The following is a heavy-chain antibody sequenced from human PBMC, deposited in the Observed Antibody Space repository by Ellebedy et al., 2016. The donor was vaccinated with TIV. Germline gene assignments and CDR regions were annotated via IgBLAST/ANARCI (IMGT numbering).Heavy chain of an antibody. CDR1: GGTFSSYA. CDR2: IIPILGIA. Sequence: AASVKVSCKASGGTFSSYAISWVRQAPGQGLEWMGRIIPILGIANYAQKFQGRVTITADKSTSTAYMELSSLRSEDTAVYYCARDSTVTTWSMDVWGQGTTVTVSS. D-gene: IGHD4-17*01. CDR3: ARDSTVTTWSMDV. J-gene: IGHJ6*02. V-gene: IGHV1-69*04.